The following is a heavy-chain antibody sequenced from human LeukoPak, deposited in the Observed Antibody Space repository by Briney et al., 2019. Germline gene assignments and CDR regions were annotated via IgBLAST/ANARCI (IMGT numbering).Heavy chain of an antibody. J-gene: IGHJ6*02. CDR3: ARGRYDFWSGYYGPNNYYYGMDV. Sequence: GGSLRLSCAASGFTFSSYSMNSVRQAPGKGLEWVSSISSSSSYIYYADSVKGRFTISRDNAKNSLYLQMNSLRAEDTAVYYCARGRYDFWSGYYGPNNYYYGMDVWGQGTTVTVSS. V-gene: IGHV3-21*01. D-gene: IGHD3-3*01. CDR2: ISSSSSYI. CDR1: GFTFSSYS.